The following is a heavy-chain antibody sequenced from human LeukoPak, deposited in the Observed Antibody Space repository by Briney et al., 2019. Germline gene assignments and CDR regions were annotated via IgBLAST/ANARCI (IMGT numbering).Heavy chain of an antibody. D-gene: IGHD2-2*01. CDR1: GHTLSSYG. CDR3: ATVQPAAAHFQY. CDR2: ISAFNGNT. J-gene: IGHJ4*02. V-gene: IGHV1-18*01. Sequence: ASVKVSCKASGHTLSSYGFTWVRQAPGQGLEWLGWISAFNGNTNIARRVQGRVTLTRDTSTSIAHMELRRLTSDDTAVYYCATVQPAAAHFQYWGPGTLVSVST.